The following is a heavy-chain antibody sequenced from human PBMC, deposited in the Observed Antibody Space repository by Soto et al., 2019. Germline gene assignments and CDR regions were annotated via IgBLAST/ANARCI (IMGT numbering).Heavy chain of an antibody. V-gene: IGHV3-33*01. CDR3: ARDDYAIQYFDY. Sequence: QVQLVESGGGVVQPGRSLRLSCAASGFTFSSYGMHWVRQAPGKGLEWVAVIWYDGSNTYYADSVKGRFTISRDNSKNTLYLQMNSLRAEDTAVYYCARDDYAIQYFDYWGQGTLVTVSS. D-gene: IGHD4-17*01. J-gene: IGHJ4*02. CDR1: GFTFSSYG. CDR2: IWYDGSNT.